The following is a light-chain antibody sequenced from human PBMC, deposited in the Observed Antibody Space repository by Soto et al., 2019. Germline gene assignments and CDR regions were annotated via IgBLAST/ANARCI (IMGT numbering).Light chain of an antibody. V-gene: IGLV2-8*01. Sequence: QSALTQPPSASGSPGQSVTISCTGTSSDVGAYNYVSWYQQLPGKAPKLMIYEVNKRPSGVPDRFPGSKSGNTASLTVSGLQAEDEADYFCSAYVGNNNLVFGGGTKLTVL. CDR1: SSDVGAYNY. J-gene: IGLJ2*01. CDR3: SAYVGNNNLV. CDR2: EVN.